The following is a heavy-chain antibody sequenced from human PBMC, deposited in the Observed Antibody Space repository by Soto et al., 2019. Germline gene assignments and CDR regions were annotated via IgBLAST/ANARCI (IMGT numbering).Heavy chain of an antibody. J-gene: IGHJ4*02. D-gene: IGHD3-16*02. Sequence: SVTLSLTCIVSGDSISYYTWTWIRQPAGKTLEWIGRLYSTGTLTYNPTPKSRVTMSVDTSKNQLSLTLNSVTAADTAVYFCASENESYRSLDYWGQGTVVTGSS. V-gene: IGHV4-4*07. CDR1: GDSISYYT. CDR3: ASENESYRSLDY. CDR2: LYSTGTL.